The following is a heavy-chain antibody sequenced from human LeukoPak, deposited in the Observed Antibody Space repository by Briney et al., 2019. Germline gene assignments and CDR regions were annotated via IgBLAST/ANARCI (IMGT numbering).Heavy chain of an antibody. V-gene: IGHV3-23*01. D-gene: IGHD2-15*01. CDR2: ISGSGGAT. CDR1: GFTFSNYA. J-gene: IGHJ4*02. CDR3: AKDCSF. Sequence: PGASLRLSCVGSGFTFSNYAMSWVRQAPGKGLEWVSAISGSGGATYYADSVKGRFTISRDNSRNTLYLQMDSLRAEDTAVYYCAKDCSFWGQGTLVTVSS.